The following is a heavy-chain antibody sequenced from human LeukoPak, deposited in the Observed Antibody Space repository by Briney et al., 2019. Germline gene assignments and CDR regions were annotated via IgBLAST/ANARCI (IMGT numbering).Heavy chain of an antibody. CDR2: INSDGSGT. CDR1: GLSISNYW. V-gene: IGHV3-74*01. J-gene: IGHJ4*02. Sequence: GGSLRLSCAASGLSISNYWMHWVRQAPGKGLVWVARINSDGSGTTYADSVKGRFTISRDNAKNTLFLQMNSLRDEDTVVYYCAKGGTTVVDYWGQGTLVTVSS. CDR3: AKGGTTVVDY. D-gene: IGHD4-23*01.